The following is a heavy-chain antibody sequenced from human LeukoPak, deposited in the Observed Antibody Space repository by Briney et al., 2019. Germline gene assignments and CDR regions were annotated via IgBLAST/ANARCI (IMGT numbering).Heavy chain of an antibody. J-gene: IGHJ6*02. CDR1: GGSISSGDYY. CDR2: IYYSGST. D-gene: IGHD3-22*01. CDR3: ACLKSGYHYYYGMDV. V-gene: IGHV4-30-4*01. Sequence: SQTLSLTCTVSGGSISSGDYYWSWIRQPPGKGLEWIGYIYYSGSTYYNPSLKSRVTISVDTSKNQFSLKLSSVTAADTAVYYCACLKSGYHYYYGMDVWGQGTTVTVSS.